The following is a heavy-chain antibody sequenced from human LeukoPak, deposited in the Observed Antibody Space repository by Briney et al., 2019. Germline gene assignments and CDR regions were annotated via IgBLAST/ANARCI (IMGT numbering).Heavy chain of an antibody. CDR3: AKGDGGAYDNSGWVDYFDY. J-gene: IGHJ4*02. CDR2: ITGSGGAT. V-gene: IGHV3-23*01. Sequence: GGSLRLSCAASGFTFSSYAMSWVRQAPGKGLEWVSSITGSGGATYYTDSVKGRFTTSRDNSKNTLYLQMDSLRAEDTAVYYCAKGDGGAYDNSGWVDYFDYWGQGTLVTVSS. CDR1: GFTFSSYA. D-gene: IGHD3-22*01.